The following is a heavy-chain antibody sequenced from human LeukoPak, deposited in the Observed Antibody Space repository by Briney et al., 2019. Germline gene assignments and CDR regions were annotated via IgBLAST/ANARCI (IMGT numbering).Heavy chain of an antibody. J-gene: IGHJ4*02. CDR1: GYTLSRQY. V-gene: IGHV1-46*01. Sequence: ASVKVSCKASGYTLSRQYMHWVRQAPGQGLEWMGIINPSGGTTTYAQKFQGRLTMTRDTSTSTVYMELSSLRSDDTAVYYCASDILGYCGGGSCYSGYLDYWGQGTLVIVSS. D-gene: IGHD2-15*01. CDR2: INPSGGTT. CDR3: ASDILGYCGGGSCYSGYLDY.